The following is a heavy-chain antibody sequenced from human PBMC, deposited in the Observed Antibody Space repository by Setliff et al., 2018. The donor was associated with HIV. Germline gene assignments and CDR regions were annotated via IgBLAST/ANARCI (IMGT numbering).Heavy chain of an antibody. CDR3: ARDQRLPGVQPPYWYFDL. CDR1: GESFSNYH. CDR2: ISHSGNT. D-gene: IGHD2-2*01. J-gene: IGHJ2*01. V-gene: IGHV4-34*01. Sequence: SETLSLTCAVFGESFSNYHWNWFRQPPGGGLEWIGEISHSGNTDYNSSLKSRVTVSVDTSKKQFSLEMRSLTAADTAIYYCARDQRLPGVQPPYWYFDLWGRGTLVTVSS.